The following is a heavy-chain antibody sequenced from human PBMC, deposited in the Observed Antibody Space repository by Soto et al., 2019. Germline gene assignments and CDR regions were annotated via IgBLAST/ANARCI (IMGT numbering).Heavy chain of an antibody. Sequence: SVKVSCKASGGTFSSYAISWVRQAPGQGLEWMGGIIPIFGTANYAQKFQGRVTITADESTSTAYMELSSLRSEDTAVYYCARAPFPYYYDSSGYYFPTYYFDYWGQGTLVTVSS. V-gene: IGHV1-69*13. CDR2: IIPIFGTA. D-gene: IGHD3-22*01. J-gene: IGHJ4*02. CDR1: GGTFSSYA. CDR3: ARAPFPYYYDSSGYYFPTYYFDY.